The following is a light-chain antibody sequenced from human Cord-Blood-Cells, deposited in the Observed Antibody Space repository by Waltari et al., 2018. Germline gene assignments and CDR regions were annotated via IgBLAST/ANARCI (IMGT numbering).Light chain of an antibody. CDR1: QSISSW. CDR3: QQYNSYPVT. V-gene: IGKV1-5*03. J-gene: IGKJ2*01. Sequence: DIQMTQSPSTLSASVGDRVTITCRASQSISSWLAWNQQKPGKAPKLLIYKASSLESGVPSRFSGSGSGTEFTLTISSLQPDDFATYYCQQYNSYPVTVGQGTKLEIK. CDR2: KAS.